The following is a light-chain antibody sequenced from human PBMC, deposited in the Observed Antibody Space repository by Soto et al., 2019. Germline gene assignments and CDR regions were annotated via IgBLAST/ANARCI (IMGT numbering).Light chain of an antibody. CDR1: QSFSSY. V-gene: IGKV3-11*01. J-gene: IGKJ1*01. Sequence: EIVLTQSPATLSLSPGERATLSCRASQSFSSYLAWYQQKPGQAPRLLIYDASNRATGIPARFSGSGSGTEFTLTISSLQPEDFATYYCLQHNSYPRTFGQGTKVDIK. CDR2: DAS. CDR3: LQHNSYPRT.